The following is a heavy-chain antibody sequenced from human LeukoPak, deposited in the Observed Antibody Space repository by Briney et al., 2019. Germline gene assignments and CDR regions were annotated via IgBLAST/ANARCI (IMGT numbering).Heavy chain of an antibody. J-gene: IGHJ4*02. CDR3: ARAPRDTATYFDY. D-gene: IGHD5-18*01. Sequence: GRSLRLSCAASGFTFSSYAMHWVRQAPGKGLEWVAVISYDGSNKYYADSVKGRFTISRDNSKNTLNLQMNSLRAEDTAVYYCARAPRDTATYFDYWGQGTLVTVSS. V-gene: IGHV3-30*04. CDR1: GFTFSSYA. CDR2: ISYDGSNK.